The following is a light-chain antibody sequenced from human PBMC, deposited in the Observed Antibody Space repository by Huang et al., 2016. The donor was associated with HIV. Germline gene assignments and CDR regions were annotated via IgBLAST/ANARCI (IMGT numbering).Light chain of an antibody. V-gene: IGKV1-39*01. CDR2: ATY. CDR3: QQGYTTSWT. J-gene: IGKJ1*01. CDR1: QSITTY. Sequence: DIQMTRSPSSLSASVGERVTITCRASQSITTYLNWYQQKPGKDPTLLIYATYSLQSGVPSSFSGRGSGTEFTLTISSLQPDDFATYYCQQGYTTSWTFGPGTKVE.